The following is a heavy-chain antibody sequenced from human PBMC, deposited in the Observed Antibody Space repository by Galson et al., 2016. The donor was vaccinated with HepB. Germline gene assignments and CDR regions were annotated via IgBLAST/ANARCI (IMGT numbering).Heavy chain of an antibody. J-gene: IGHJ4*02. V-gene: IGHV3-74*01. CDR3: VVQLWA. CDR2: INNDGSRT. CDR1: GFTFSNYW. Sequence: SLRLSCAASGFTFSNYWMHWVRQAPGKGPVWVSHINNDGSRTTYADSVKGRFTISRDNAKHTLDLQMNSLRVEETAIYYCVVQLWAWGQGTRVTVSS. D-gene: IGHD5-18*01.